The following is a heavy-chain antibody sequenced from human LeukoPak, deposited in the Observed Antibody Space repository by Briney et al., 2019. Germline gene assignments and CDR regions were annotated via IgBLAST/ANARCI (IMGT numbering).Heavy chain of an antibody. J-gene: IGHJ4*02. CDR3: ARDRLLWFGELYEGYFDY. CDR1: GYTFTSYG. D-gene: IGHD3-10*01. Sequence: ASVKVSCKASGYTFTSYGISWVRQAPGQGLEWMGWISAYNGNTNYAQKLQGRVTMTTDTSTSTAYMELRSLRSDDTAVYYCARDRLLWFGELYEGYFDYWGQGTLVTVSS. V-gene: IGHV1-18*01. CDR2: ISAYNGNT.